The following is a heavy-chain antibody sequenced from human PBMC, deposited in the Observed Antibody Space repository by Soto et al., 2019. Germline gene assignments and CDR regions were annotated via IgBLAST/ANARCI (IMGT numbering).Heavy chain of an antibody. CDR1: GGSISSSSYY. V-gene: IGHV4-39*01. J-gene: IGHJ5*02. D-gene: IGHD6-13*01. CDR2: IYYSGST. CDR3: VGSLESSSWYEDPPRTPFDP. Sequence: QLQLQESGPGLVKPSETLSLTCTVSGGSISSSSYYWGWIRQPPGKGLEWIGSIYYSGSTYYNPSLKSRVPISVDTSKNQFSLKLSSVTAADTAVYYCVGSLESSSWYEDPPRTPFDPWGQGTLVTVSS.